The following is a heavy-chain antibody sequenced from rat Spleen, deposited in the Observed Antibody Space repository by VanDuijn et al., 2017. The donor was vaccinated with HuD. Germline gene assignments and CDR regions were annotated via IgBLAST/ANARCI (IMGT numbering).Heavy chain of an antibody. Sequence: EVQLVESDGGLVQPGRSLKLSCAASGFTFSDYYMAWVRQAPTKGLEWVATISSDGRRNYYRDSVKGRFTVSRDNAKSTLYLQMDSLRSEDTATYYCARHLYSSYVMDAWGQGASVTVSS. V-gene: IGHV5-29*01. J-gene: IGHJ4*01. CDR1: GFTFSDYY. CDR2: ISSDGRRN. D-gene: IGHD1-2*01. CDR3: ARHLYSSYVMDA.